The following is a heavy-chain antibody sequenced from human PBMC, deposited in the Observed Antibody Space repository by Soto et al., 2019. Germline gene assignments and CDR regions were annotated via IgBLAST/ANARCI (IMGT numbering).Heavy chain of an antibody. V-gene: IGHV1-2*04. CDR1: GYTFTGYY. CDR2: INPNSGGT. CDR3: ARGGMEWLPPEHGMDV. J-gene: IGHJ6*02. D-gene: IGHD3-3*01. Sequence: ASVKVSCKASGYTFTGYYMHWVRQAPGQGPEWMGWINPNSGGTNYAQKFQGWVTMTRDTSISTAYMELSRLRSDDTAVYYCARGGMEWLPPEHGMDVWGQGTTVTVSS.